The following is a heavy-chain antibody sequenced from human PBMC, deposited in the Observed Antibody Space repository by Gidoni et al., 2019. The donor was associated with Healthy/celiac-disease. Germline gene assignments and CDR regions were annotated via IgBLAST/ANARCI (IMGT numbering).Heavy chain of an antibody. CDR3: AGREGHDYGMDV. CDR2: IWYDGSNK. V-gene: IGHV3-33*01. D-gene: IGHD3-16*01. J-gene: IGHJ6*02. CDR1: GFTFSSYG. Sequence: QVQLAESGGGVVPPGRSLRLSCAAYGFTFSSYGMHWVRQAPGKGLEWVAAIWYDGSNKYYADSVKVRFTISRDNSKNTLYLQMNSLRAEDTAVYYCAGREGHDYGMDVWGQGTTVTVSS.